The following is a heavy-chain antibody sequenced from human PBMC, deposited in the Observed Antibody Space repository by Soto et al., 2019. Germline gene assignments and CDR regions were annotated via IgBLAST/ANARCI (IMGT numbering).Heavy chain of an antibody. D-gene: IGHD6-6*01. CDR2: TYYRSKWYN. Sequence: SQTLSLTCAISGDSVSSNSAAWNWIRQSPSRGLEWLGRTYYRSKWYNDYAVSVKSRITINPDTSKNQFSLQLNSVTPEDTAVYYCARDMLKSIAARPVNYYGMDVWGQGPRSPSP. CDR1: GDSVSSNSAA. J-gene: IGHJ6*02. CDR3: ARDMLKSIAARPVNYYGMDV. V-gene: IGHV6-1*01.